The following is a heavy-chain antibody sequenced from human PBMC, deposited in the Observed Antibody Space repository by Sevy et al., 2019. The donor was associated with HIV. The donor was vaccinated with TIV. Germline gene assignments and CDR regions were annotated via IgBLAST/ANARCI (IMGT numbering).Heavy chain of an antibody. D-gene: IGHD6-13*01. J-gene: IGHJ4*02. CDR2: INASGGYT. CDR3: AKETAAGYY. Sequence: GGSLRLSCAASGFTFRSYVMSWVRQAPGKGLEWVCTINASGGYTYYADSVKGRFTISRDNSKNTVDLEMSSLTAEDTALYYCAKETAAGYYWGQGTLVTVSS. CDR1: GFTFRSYV. V-gene: IGHV3-23*01.